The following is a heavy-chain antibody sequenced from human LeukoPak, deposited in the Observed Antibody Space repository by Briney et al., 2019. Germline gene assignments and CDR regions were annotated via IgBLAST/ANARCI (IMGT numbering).Heavy chain of an antibody. Sequence: PGGSLRLSCAASGFTFSSYWMSWVRQAPGKGLEWVANIKQDGSEKYYVDSVKGRFTISRDNANNSLYLQMNSLRAEDTAVYYCAREYYDFWSGLYNWGQGTLVTVSS. V-gene: IGHV3-7*01. CDR1: GFTFSSYW. D-gene: IGHD3-3*01. CDR2: IKQDGSEK. CDR3: AREYYDFWSGLYN. J-gene: IGHJ4*02.